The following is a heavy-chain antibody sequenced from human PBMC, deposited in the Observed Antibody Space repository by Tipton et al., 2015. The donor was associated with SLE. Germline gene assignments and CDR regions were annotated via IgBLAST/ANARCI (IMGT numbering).Heavy chain of an antibody. CDR1: VGSTSRSSYD. Sequence: TLSLTCTVSVGSTSRSSYDWGWIRQSPGKGLEWIGSIYYSGSTYYNPSLKSRVTISGDTSKNHFSLKLSSVTAADTAVYFCATYVAIAAADIDYWGQGMLVTVSS. V-gene: IGHV4-39*02. D-gene: IGHD6-13*01. CDR3: ATYVAIAAADIDY. CDR2: IYYSGST. J-gene: IGHJ4*02.